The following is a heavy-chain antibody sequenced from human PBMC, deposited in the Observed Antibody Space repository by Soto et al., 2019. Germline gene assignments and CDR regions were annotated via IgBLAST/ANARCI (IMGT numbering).Heavy chain of an antibody. CDR3: ARGLKIFGVVIIRPTCCGP. J-gene: IGHJ5*02. Sequence: SGTPSLTCAVYGGAVSGSYGGWIRQHPGKGLEWIGEINHSGSTNYNPSLKSRVTISVDTSKNQFSLKLSSVTAADTAVYYCARGLKIFGVVIIRPTCCGPWGQGTLVTVSS. CDR1: GGAVSGSY. D-gene: IGHD3-3*01. V-gene: IGHV4-34*01. CDR2: INHSGST.